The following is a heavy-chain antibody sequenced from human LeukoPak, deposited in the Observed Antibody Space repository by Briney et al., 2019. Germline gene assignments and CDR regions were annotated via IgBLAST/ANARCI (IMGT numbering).Heavy chain of an antibody. J-gene: IGHJ4*02. CDR3: ARPSDGNTWYYFEY. CDR2: IKQRGIET. V-gene: IGHV3-7*01. Sequence: GGSLRLSCAASGFTFSNYWMSWVRQAPGRGLEWVANIKQRGIETYYVDSVKGRFTVSRDDAKNSVYLQMNSLRAEDSAVYYCARPSDGNTWYYFEYWGQGTMVTVSS. D-gene: IGHD6-13*01. CDR1: GFTFSNYW.